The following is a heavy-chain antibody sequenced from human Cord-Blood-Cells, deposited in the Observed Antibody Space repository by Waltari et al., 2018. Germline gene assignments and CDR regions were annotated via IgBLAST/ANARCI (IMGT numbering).Heavy chain of an antibody. Sequence: EVQLVESGGGLVQPGRSLRLSCAASGFTFDDYAMHWVRQAPGQGLEWVSGISWNSGSIGYADSVKGRFTISRDNAKNSLYLQMNSLRAEDTALYYCAKDHFDYWGQGTLVTVSS. CDR2: ISWNSGSI. CDR1: GFTFDDYA. V-gene: IGHV3-9*01. J-gene: IGHJ4*02. CDR3: AKDHFDY.